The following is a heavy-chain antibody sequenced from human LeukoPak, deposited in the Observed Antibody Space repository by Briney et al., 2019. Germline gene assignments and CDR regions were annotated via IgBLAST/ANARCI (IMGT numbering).Heavy chain of an antibody. D-gene: IGHD3-10*01. J-gene: IGHJ4*02. CDR3: ARDITMVRY. CDR2: IYYSGST. CDR1: GGSISSSSYY. Sequence: PSETLSLTCTVSGGSISSSSYYWGWIRQPPGKGLEWIGSIYYSGSTYYNPSLKSRVTISVDTSKNQFSLKLSSVTAADTAVYYCARDITMVRYWGQGTLVTVSS. V-gene: IGHV4-39*07.